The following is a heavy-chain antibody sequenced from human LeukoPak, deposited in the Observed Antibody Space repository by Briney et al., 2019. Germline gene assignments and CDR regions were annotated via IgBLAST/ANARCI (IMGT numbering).Heavy chain of an antibody. CDR1: GGTFSSYA. D-gene: IGHD5-18*01. J-gene: IGHJ4*02. CDR2: ISAYNGNT. CDR3: ARGGLVDTAMPYLFGDY. V-gene: IGHV1-18*01. Sequence: GASVKVSCKASGGTFSSYAISWVRQAPGQGLEWMGWISAYNGNTNYAQKLQGRVTMTTDTSTSTAYMELRSLRSDDTAMYYCARGGLVDTAMPYLFGDYWGQGTLVTVSS.